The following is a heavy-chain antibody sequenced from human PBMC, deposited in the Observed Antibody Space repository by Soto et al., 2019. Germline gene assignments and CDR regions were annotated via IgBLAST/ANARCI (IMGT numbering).Heavy chain of an antibody. Sequence: GGSLRLSCAASGFTFSSYSMNWVRQAPGKGLEWVSSISSSSSYIYYADSVKGRFTISRDNAKNSLYLQMNSLRAEDTAVYYCARGDWMGGYENYYYYMDGWGKGPTVTVSS. CDR2: ISSSSSYI. J-gene: IGHJ6*03. CDR3: ARGDWMGGYENYYYYMDG. D-gene: IGHD5-12*01. V-gene: IGHV3-21*01. CDR1: GFTFSSYS.